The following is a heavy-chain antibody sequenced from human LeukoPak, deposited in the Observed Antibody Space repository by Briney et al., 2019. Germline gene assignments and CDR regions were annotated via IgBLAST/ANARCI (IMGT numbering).Heavy chain of an antibody. CDR2: IYSGGST. Sequence: GGSLRGSEAGPGFAVPGNEMSWVGQAPGKGLQWVSVIYSGGSTYYADSVKGRFTISRHNSKNTLYLQMNSLRAEDTAVYYCARDRGGNSEDYYGMDVWGQGTTVTVSS. J-gene: IGHJ6*02. V-gene: IGHV3-53*04. CDR1: GFAVPGNE. D-gene: IGHD4-23*01. CDR3: ARDRGGNSEDYYGMDV.